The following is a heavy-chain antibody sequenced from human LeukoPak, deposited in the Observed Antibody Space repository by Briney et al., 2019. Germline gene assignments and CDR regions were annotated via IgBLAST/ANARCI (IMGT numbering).Heavy chain of an antibody. Sequence: GGSLRLSCAASGFTFSSYGFHWVRQAPGKRLEWVAVIWYDGSKKYYADPVEGRFTVSRDDSKNTLYLELNNLKAEDTAVYYCARDPSTTFYFDYWGQGTLVTVSS. V-gene: IGHV3-33*01. D-gene: IGHD1-1*01. CDR1: GFTFSSYG. CDR3: ARDPSTTFYFDY. J-gene: IGHJ4*02. CDR2: IWYDGSKK.